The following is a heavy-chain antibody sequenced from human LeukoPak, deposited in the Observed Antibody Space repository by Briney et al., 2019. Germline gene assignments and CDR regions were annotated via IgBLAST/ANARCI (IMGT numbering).Heavy chain of an antibody. V-gene: IGHV3-11*01. CDR1: GFTFSDYY. CDR3: AKDHESDGYPCLDH. Sequence: GGSLRLSCAASGFTFSDYYMSWIRQAPGKGLEWVSYISSSGSTIYYADSVKGRFTISRDNAKNSLYLQVNSLRAEDTAVYYCAKDHESDGYPCLDHWGLGTLVTVSS. CDR2: ISSSGSTI. D-gene: IGHD3-22*01. J-gene: IGHJ4*02.